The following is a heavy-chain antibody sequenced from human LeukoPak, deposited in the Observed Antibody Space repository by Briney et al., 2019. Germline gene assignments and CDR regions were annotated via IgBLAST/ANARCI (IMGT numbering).Heavy chain of an antibody. CDR3: ARSSGYLFWFDP. J-gene: IGHJ5*02. V-gene: IGHV1-69*04. CDR1: GGTFSSYA. Sequence: RASVKVSCKASGGTFSSYAISWVRQAPGQGLEWMGRIIPILGIANYAQKFQGRVTITADKSTSTAYMELSSLRSEGTAVYYCARSSGYLFWFDPWGQGTLVTVSS. D-gene: IGHD3-22*01. CDR2: IIPILGIA.